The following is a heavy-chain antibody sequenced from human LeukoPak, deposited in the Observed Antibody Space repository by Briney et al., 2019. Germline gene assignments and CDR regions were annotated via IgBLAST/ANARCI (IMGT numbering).Heavy chain of an antibody. CDR1: GYTFTIYG. J-gene: IGHJ3*02. CDR3: ARDKPYYYDSSGYPDAFDI. V-gene: IGHV1-18*01. CDR2: ISAYNGNT. Sequence: GGSVNFSCKASGYTFTIYGISWVRQAPGQGLEWIGWISAYNGNTNYAQKLQGRVTMTTDTSTSTAYMELRSLRSDDTAVYYCARDKPYYYDSSGYPDAFDIWGQGTMVTDSS. D-gene: IGHD3-22*01.